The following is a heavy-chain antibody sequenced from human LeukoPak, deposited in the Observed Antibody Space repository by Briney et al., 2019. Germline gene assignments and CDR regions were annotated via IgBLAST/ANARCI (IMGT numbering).Heavy chain of an antibody. V-gene: IGHV1-46*01. Sequence: ASVKVSCKASGYTFTDYYMHWVRQAPGQGLEWMGIVNPNGGGSTSYAQKFQGRVTMTSDMSTSTVYMELSSLRSEDTAVYYCARESEGYDSSGSTFKYWGQGTLVTVSS. CDR2: VNPNGGGST. J-gene: IGHJ4*02. CDR1: GYTFTDYY. D-gene: IGHD3-22*01. CDR3: ARESEGYDSSGSTFKY.